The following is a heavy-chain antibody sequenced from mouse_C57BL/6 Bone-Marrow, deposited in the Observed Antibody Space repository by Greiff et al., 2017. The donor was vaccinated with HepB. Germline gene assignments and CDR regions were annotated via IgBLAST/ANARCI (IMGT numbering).Heavy chain of an antibody. CDR1: GYTFTSYW. Sequence: QVQLQQPGPELVMPGASVKLSCKASGYTFTSYWMHWVKQRPGQGLEWIGEIDPSDSYTNYNQKFKGKSTLTVDKSSSTAYMQLSSLTSEDSAVYYCARSGSTGYLDYWGKGTTLTVSS. J-gene: IGHJ2*01. D-gene: IGHD3-1*01. CDR3: ARSGSTGYLDY. CDR2: IDPSDSYT. V-gene: IGHV1-69*01.